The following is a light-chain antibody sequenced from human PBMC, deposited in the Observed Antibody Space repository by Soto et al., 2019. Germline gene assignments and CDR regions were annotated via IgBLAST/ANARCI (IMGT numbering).Light chain of an antibody. V-gene: IGKV3D-11*02. CDR2: DAS. CDR1: QSVSGY. Sequence: EIVLTQSPATLSLSPGEIATLSCRASQSVSGYLAWYQQKPGQPPRLLIFDASKRATGIPARFSGTGSATDYTLTISSLEPEDFVVYYCQQRRSWHPAFGQGTKLEIK. CDR3: QQRRSWHPA. J-gene: IGKJ1*01.